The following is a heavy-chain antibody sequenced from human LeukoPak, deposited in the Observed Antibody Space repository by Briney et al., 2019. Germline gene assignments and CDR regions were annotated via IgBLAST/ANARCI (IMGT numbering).Heavy chain of an antibody. CDR1: GYTFTSYD. D-gene: IGHD6-13*01. CDR3: ARDLTRVAAAGTWWFDP. Sequence: ASVKVSCKASGYTFTSYDINWVRQATGQGLEWMGWMNPNSGNTGYAQKFQGRVTITADKSTSTAYMELSSLRSEDTAVYYCARDLTRVAAAGTWWFDPWGQGTLVTVSS. CDR2: MNPNSGNT. V-gene: IGHV1-8*01. J-gene: IGHJ5*02.